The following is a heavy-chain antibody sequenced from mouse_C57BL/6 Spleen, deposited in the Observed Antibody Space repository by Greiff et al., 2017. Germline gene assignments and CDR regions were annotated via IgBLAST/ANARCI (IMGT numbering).Heavy chain of an antibody. J-gene: IGHJ4*01. V-gene: IGHV1-81*01. CDR1: GYTFTSYG. CDR3: ARGLGSSPYYAMDY. CDR2: IYPRSGNT. D-gene: IGHD1-1*01. Sequence: QVQLKQSGAELARPGASVKLSCKASGYTFTSYGISWVKQRTGQGLEWIGEIYPRSGNTYYNEKFKGKATLTADKSSSTAYMELRSLTSEDSAVYFCARGLGSSPYYAMDYWGQGTSVTVSS.